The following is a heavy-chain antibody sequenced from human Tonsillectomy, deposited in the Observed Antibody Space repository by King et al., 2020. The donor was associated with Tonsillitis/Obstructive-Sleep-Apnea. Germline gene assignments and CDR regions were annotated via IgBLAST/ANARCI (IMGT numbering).Heavy chain of an antibody. CDR1: GFTFSSYA. D-gene: IGHD3-3*01. Sequence: VQLVESGGGVVQPGRSLRLSCAASGFTFSSYAMHWVRQAPGKGLEWVAVISYDGSNKYYADSVKGRLTISGDNSKNTLYLQMNSLSAEDTAVFYCARDYCWSGYYPLYYMDVWGKGTTVTVSS. CDR2: ISYDGSNK. J-gene: IGHJ6*03. V-gene: IGHV3-30*01. CDR3: ARDYCWSGYYPLYYMDV.